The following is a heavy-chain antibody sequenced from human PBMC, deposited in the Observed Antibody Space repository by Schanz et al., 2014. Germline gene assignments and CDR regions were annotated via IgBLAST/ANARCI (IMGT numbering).Heavy chain of an antibody. V-gene: IGHV3-23*01. Sequence: DVQLLESGGGLVQPGGSLRLSCAASGFTFTNYAMSWVRQAPGKGLEWVSLISGSGDTAYYADSVKGRFTISRDNFKGALYLQMSSLRAEDTDVYYCAKSLESCPGGRCSRGYFDYWGQGTLVTVSS. J-gene: IGHJ4*02. CDR1: GFTFTNYA. CDR2: ISGSGDTA. CDR3: AKSLESCPGGRCSRGYFDY. D-gene: IGHD2-8*02.